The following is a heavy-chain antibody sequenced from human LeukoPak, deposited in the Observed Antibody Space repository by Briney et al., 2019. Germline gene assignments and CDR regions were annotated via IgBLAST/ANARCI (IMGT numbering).Heavy chain of an antibody. D-gene: IGHD4-17*01. CDR3: AKARTAKGYQYGMDV. J-gene: IGHJ6*02. CDR1: GFTFSNYA. Sequence: GGSLRLSCAASGFTFSNYAMNWVRQAPGKGLEWVGSITASGGTTYYADSLKGRFTISRDNSRNTLYLEMNTLRAEDTALHYCAKARTAKGYQYGMDVWGQGTTVTVSS. V-gene: IGHV3-23*01. CDR2: ITASGGTT.